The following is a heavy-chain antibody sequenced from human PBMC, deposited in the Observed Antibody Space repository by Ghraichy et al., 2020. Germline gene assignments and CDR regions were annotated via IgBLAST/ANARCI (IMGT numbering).Heavy chain of an antibody. CDR2: IWSNGEKT. CDR1: GFSFSGYA. D-gene: IGHD7-27*01. CDR3: ARVILGIWYFDF. J-gene: IGHJ2*01. V-gene: IGHV3-23*01. Sequence: GGSLRLSCAASGFSFSGYAMAWVRQAPGKRLEWVAGIWSNGEKTFYADSVKGRFTISRDNSKDTLFAQMDSLRADDTAVYYCARVILGIWYFDFWGRGTLVTVSS.